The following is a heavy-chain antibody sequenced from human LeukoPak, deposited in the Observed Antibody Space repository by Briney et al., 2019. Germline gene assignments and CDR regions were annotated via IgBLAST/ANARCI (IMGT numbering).Heavy chain of an antibody. D-gene: IGHD3-16*02. CDR1: GGSITTSSYY. Sequence: SETLSLTCTVSGGSITTSSYYWGWIRQPPGQGLEWIGSIYYSASAYYSPSLRSRVTISIDTSKNQFSLKLSSVTAADTAVYYCARGRRDYVWGSYRPTSVNWFDPWGQGTLVTVSS. J-gene: IGHJ5*02. CDR3: ARGRRDYVWGSYRPTSVNWFDP. CDR2: IYYSASA. V-gene: IGHV4-39*07.